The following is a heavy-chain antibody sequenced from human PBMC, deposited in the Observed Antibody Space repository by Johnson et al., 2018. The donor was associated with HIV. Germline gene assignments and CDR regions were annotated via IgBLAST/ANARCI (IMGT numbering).Heavy chain of an antibody. CDR1: GFIFRNYW. Sequence: VQLVESGGGLVQPGGSLRLSCAASGFIFRNYWMHWVRQTPGKGLEWVSVIYSGGSTYYPGSVKGRFTISRENAKNSLYLQMNSLRAGDTAVYYCARGPWAFDIWGQGTMVTVSS. CDR2: IYSGGST. V-gene: IGHV3-13*01. J-gene: IGHJ3*02. CDR3: ARGPWAFDI.